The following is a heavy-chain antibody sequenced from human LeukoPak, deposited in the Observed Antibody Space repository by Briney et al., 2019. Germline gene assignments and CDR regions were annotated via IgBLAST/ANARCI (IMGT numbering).Heavy chain of an antibody. D-gene: IGHD4-11*01. V-gene: IGHV1-69-2*01. CDR3: AKTYSNYRWFDP. Sequence: ASVKVSCKVSGYTFTDYYMHWVQQAPGKGLEWRGLVDPEDGETIYAEKFQGRVTITADTSTDTAHMELSSLRSEDTAVYYCAKTYSNYRWFDPWGQGTLVTVSS. CDR2: VDPEDGET. CDR1: GYTFTDYY. J-gene: IGHJ5*02.